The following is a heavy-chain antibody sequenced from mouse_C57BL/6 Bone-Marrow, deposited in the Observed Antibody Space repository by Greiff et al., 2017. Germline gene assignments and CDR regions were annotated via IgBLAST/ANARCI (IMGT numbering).Heavy chain of an antibody. CDR2: IYPRSGNT. CDR3: ARLSAQATWFAY. CDR1: GYTFTSYG. Sequence: QVQLQQSGAELARPGASVKLSCKASGYTFTSYGISWVKQRTGQGLEWIGEIYPRSGNTYYNEKFKGKATLTADKSSSTAYMELRSLTSEDSAVFFCARLSAQATWFAYWGQGTLVTVSA. D-gene: IGHD3-2*02. J-gene: IGHJ3*01. V-gene: IGHV1-81*01.